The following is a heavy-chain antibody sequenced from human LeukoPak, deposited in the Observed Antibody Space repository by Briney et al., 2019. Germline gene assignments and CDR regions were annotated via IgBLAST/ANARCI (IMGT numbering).Heavy chain of an antibody. J-gene: IGHJ4*02. CDR1: GFTFDDYV. V-gene: IGHV3-9*01. CDR2: ISWNSGSI. Sequence: SLRLSCAASGFTFDDYVMHWVRQAPGKGLEWVSGISWNSGSIGYADSVKGRFTISRDNAKNSLYLQMNSLRAEDTALYYCAKVHPARSWYWFDYWGQGTLVTVSS. D-gene: IGHD6-13*01. CDR3: AKVHPARSWYWFDY.